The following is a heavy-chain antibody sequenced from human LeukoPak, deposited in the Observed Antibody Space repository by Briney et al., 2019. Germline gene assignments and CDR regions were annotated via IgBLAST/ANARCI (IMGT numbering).Heavy chain of an antibody. V-gene: IGHV3-43*02. Sequence: GGSLRLSCAASGFTSDDYAMHWVRQAPGKGLEWVSLISGDGGSTYYADSVKGRFTISRDNSKNSLYLQMNSLRTEDTALYYCAKDILAAAAGNYYYYGMEVWGQGTTVTVSS. J-gene: IGHJ6*02. CDR1: GFTSDDYA. CDR3: AKDILAAAAGNYYYYGMEV. CDR2: ISGDGGST. D-gene: IGHD6-13*01.